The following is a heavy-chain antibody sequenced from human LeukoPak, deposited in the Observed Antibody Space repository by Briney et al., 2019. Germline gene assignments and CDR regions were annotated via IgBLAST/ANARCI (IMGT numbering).Heavy chain of an antibody. CDR1: GFTFSSYS. V-gene: IGHV3-21*01. J-gene: IGHJ6*04. CDR3: ARLPPERYYYYYGMDV. Sequence: GGSLRLSCAASGFTFSSYSMNWVRQAPGKGLEWVSSISSSSYIYYADSVKGRFTISRDNAKNSLYLQMNSLRAEDTAVYYCARLPPERYYYYYGMDVWGKGTTVTVSS. CDR2: ISSSSYI. D-gene: IGHD1-14*01.